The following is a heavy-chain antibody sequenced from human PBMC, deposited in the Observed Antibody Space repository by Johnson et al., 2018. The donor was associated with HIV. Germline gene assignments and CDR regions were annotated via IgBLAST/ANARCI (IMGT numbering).Heavy chain of an antibody. V-gene: IGHV3-23*04. D-gene: IGHD6-13*01. J-gene: IGHJ3*01. CDR3: ARDDTGYSSSFDAFDV. CDR1: GFTFSSYA. Sequence: MLLVESGGGLVQPGGSLRLSCAASGFTFSSYAMSWVRQAPGKGLEWVSAISGSGGSTYYADSVKGRFTISRDNSKNTLYLQMDSLGAEDTAVYYCARDDTGYSSSFDAFDVWGQGTKVTVSA. CDR2: ISGSGGST.